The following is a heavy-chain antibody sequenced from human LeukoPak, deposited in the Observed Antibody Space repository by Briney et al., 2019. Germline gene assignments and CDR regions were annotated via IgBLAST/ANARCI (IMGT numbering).Heavy chain of an antibody. V-gene: IGHV4-34*01. CDR3: ARGSRGGSYYKPGYYYYMDV. J-gene: IGHJ6*03. Sequence: PSETLSLTCAVYGGSFSGYYWSWIRQPPGKGLEWIGEINHSGSTNFNSSLKSRVTISVDTSKNHFSLKLSSVTAADTAVYYCARGSRGGSYYKPGYYYYMDVWGKGTTVTVSS. CDR1: GGSFSGYY. D-gene: IGHD3-10*01. CDR2: INHSGST.